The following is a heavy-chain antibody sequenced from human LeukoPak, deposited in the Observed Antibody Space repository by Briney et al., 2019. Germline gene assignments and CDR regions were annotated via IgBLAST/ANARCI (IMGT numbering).Heavy chain of an antibody. V-gene: IGHV1-69-2*01. Sequence: ASVKVSCMVSGYTFTDYYMHWVQQAPGKGLEWMGLVDPEDGETIYAEKFQGRVTITADTSTDTAYMELSSLRSEDTAVYYCATVVKSGSGSYYPVYWGQGTLVTVSS. CDR1: GYTFTDYY. J-gene: IGHJ4*02. CDR2: VDPEDGET. D-gene: IGHD1-26*01. CDR3: ATVVKSGSGSYYPVY.